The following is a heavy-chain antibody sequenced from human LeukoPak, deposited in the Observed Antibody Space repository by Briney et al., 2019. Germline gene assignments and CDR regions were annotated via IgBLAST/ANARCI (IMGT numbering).Heavy chain of an antibody. CDR2: IHTSGDT. CDR3: IVFGDSNH. V-gene: IGHV3-53*01. D-gene: IGHD4-17*01. CDR1: GLTGSHNY. J-gene: IGHJ5*02. Sequence: GGSLRLSCAASGLTGSHNYVSWVRQAPGKGLEWVSAIHTSGDTCYADSVKGRFTISRDTSKNILYLQINSLRVEDTAVYYCIVFGDSNHWGQGTLVTVSS.